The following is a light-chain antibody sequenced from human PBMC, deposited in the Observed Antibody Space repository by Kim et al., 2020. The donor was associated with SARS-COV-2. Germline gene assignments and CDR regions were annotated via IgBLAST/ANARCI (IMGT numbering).Light chain of an antibody. CDR2: DVS. CDR3: QQYAHLLT. J-gene: IGKJ4*01. V-gene: IGKV1-33*01. Sequence: DIQMTQSPSYLSASVGDRLTITCQASQDIGKYLNWYQQKPGKAPELLLYDVSNLETGVPSRFSGSGSGTDFTFIISSLQPEDIATYYCQQYAHLLTFGGGTKVEIK. CDR1: QDIGKY.